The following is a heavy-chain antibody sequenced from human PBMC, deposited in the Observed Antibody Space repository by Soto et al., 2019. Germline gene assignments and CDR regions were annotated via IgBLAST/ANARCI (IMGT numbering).Heavy chain of an antibody. CDR2: IYSGGST. D-gene: IGHD3-3*01. J-gene: IGHJ2*01. CDR1: GFTVSSNY. CDR3: AGVSNSDYDFWSGYYTHWYFDL. Sequence: HPVGSLRLSCAASGFTVSSNYMSWVRQAPGKGLEWVSVIYSGGSTYYADSVKGRFTISRDNSKNTLYLQMNSLRAEDTAVYYCAGVSNSDYDFWSGYYTHWYFDLWGRGTLVTVSS. V-gene: IGHV3-53*01.